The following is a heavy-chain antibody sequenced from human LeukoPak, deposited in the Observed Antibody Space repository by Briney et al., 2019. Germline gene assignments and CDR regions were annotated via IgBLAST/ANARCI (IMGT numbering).Heavy chain of an antibody. V-gene: IGHV4-39*01. Sequence: SETLSLTCTVSGGSISSSSYYWGWLRQPPGKGMEWLGSIYYSGSTYYNPSLKSRVTISVDTSNNQFSLKLSSVTAADTAVYYCARQTPGYYYDSSGYLDAFDIWGQGTMVTVSS. J-gene: IGHJ3*02. CDR2: IYYSGST. D-gene: IGHD3-22*01. CDR3: ARQTPGYYYDSSGYLDAFDI. CDR1: GGSISSSSYY.